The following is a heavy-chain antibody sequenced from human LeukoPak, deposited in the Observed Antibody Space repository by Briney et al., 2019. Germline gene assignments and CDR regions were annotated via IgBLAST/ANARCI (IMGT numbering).Heavy chain of an antibody. CDR2: IYPGDSDT. Sequence: GESLKISCKGSGSSFASYWIGWVRQMPGKGLEWMAIIYPGDSDTRYSPSFQGQVTISADKSISTAYLQWSSLKASDTAMYYCASSAYCGGGCYSTDAFDIWGHGTMVTVSS. J-gene: IGHJ3*02. CDR1: GSSFASYW. D-gene: IGHD2-21*02. V-gene: IGHV5-51*01. CDR3: ASSAYCGGGCYSTDAFDI.